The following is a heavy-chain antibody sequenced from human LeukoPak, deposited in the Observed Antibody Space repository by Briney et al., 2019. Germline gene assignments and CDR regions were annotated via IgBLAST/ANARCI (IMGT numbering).Heavy chain of an antibody. CDR1: GFTFSNYL. CDR3: ARYQLLPPQDYYYYMDV. CDR2: ISGSGDTT. D-gene: IGHD2-2*01. J-gene: IGHJ6*03. Sequence: PGGSLRLSCAASGFTFSNYLMTWVRQAPGKGLEWVSVISGSGDTTHYADSVKGRFTISRDNSKNMLYLQMNSLRVEDTAVYYCARYQLLPPQDYYYYMDVWGKGTTVTVSS. V-gene: IGHV3-23*01.